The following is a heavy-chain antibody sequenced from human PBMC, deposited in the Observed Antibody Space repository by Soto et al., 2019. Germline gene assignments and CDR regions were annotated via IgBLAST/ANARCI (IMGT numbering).Heavy chain of an antibody. J-gene: IGHJ5*01. CDR2: INHSGST. CDR1: GGSLSSYY. Sequence: PSETLSSSGARYGGSLSSYYWRSIRQPPGEGLEWIGEINHSGSTNYNPSLKSRVTISVDTSKNQFSLALTSVTAADTAIYYCARGSTTEKVDSWGHGTLVTVSS. V-gene: IGHV4-34*01. CDR3: ARGSTTEKVDS.